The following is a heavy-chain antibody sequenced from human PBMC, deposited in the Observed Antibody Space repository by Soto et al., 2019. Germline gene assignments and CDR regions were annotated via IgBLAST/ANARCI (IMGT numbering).Heavy chain of an antibody. V-gene: IGHV2-5*02. CDR3: AHLAYCGGDCYYYFDY. CDR2: IYWDDDK. D-gene: IGHD2-21*02. CDR1: GFSLSTSGVG. Sequence: QITLKESGPPLVKPTQTLTLTCTFSGFSLSTSGVGVGWIRQPPGKALEWLALIYWDDDKRYSPSLKSRLTNTKDTSKNQVVLTMTNMDPVDTATYYCAHLAYCGGDCYYYFDYWGQGTLVTVSS. J-gene: IGHJ4*02.